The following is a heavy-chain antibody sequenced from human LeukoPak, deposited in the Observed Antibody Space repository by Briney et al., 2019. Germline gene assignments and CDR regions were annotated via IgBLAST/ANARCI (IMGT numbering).Heavy chain of an antibody. CDR2: ISWNSGHI. J-gene: IGHJ4*02. CDR3: ARKMASDYYDSSGYYHDFDY. Sequence: PGGSLRLSCAASGFTFDDYGMHWDRQAPGKGLEWVSGISWNSGHIDYADSVKGRFTISRDNAKNSLYVQMNSLRAEDTALYYCARKMASDYYDSSGYYHDFDYWGQGTLDTVSS. D-gene: IGHD3-22*01. V-gene: IGHV3-9*01. CDR1: GFTFDDYG.